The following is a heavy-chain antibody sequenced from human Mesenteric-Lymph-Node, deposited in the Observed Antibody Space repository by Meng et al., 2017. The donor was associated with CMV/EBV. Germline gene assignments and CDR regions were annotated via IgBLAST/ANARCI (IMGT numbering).Heavy chain of an antibody. CDR2: ISYDGSYK. Sequence: GESLKISCAASGFTFSGYFMHWVRQAPGKGLEWVAVISYDGSYKYYADSVKGRFTISRDNSKNTLYLQMNSLRAEDTAVYYCARVAVRYSGYDFYFDYWGQGTLVTVSS. D-gene: IGHD5-12*01. CDR1: GFTFSGYF. V-gene: IGHV3-30*04. J-gene: IGHJ4*02. CDR3: ARVAVRYSGYDFYFDY.